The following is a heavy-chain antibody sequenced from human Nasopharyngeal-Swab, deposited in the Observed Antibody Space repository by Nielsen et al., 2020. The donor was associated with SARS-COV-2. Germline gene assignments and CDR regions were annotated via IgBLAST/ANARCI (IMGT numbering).Heavy chain of an antibody. CDR2: ISSSSSTI. CDR3: ARASGSSWDFDY. CDR1: GFTFSSYS. Sequence: GESLKISCAASGFTFSSYSMNWVRQAPGKGLEWLSYISSSSSTIYYADSVEGRFTVSRDNARDSLFLQMNSLTAEDTAVYYCARASGSSWDFDYWGQGTLVTVSS. D-gene: IGHD6-13*01. J-gene: IGHJ4*02. V-gene: IGHV3-48*04.